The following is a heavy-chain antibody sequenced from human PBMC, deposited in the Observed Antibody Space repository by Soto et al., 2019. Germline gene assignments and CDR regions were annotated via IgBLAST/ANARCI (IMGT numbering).Heavy chain of an antibody. J-gene: IGHJ4*02. CDR3: AHSPCTGGTCDLFDY. V-gene: IGHV2-5*02. D-gene: IGHD2-15*01. Sequence: QITLKESGPTLVKPTQTLTLTCSISGFSPSTSGVGVGWIRQPPGKSLEWLALIYCADVQRYNPSLETRLTITKDNFRRQVVLTMTNMDPVDTATYYCAHSPCTGGTCDLFDYWGQGTLVTVSS. CDR2: IYCADVQ. CDR1: GFSPSTSGVG.